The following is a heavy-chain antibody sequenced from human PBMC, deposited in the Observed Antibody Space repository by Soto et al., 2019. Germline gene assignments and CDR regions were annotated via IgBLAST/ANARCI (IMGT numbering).Heavy chain of an antibody. J-gene: IGHJ4*02. Sequence: EVQLVESGGGLVQPGGSLRLSCAASGFTFSSYWMNWVRQAPGKGLEWVANIKQDGTEKYYVDSVKDRFTISRDNAKSSLHLQLNSLRADDTAVYYCAGGTGWFIVDWGQGTLVTVS. D-gene: IGHD6-19*01. V-gene: IGHV3-7*02. CDR2: IKQDGTEK. CDR1: GFTFSSYW. CDR3: AGGTGWFIVD.